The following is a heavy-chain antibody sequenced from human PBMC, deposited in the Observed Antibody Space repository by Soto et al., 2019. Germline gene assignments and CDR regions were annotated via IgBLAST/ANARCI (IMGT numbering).Heavy chain of an antibody. J-gene: IGHJ3*02. CDR3: GSVIASESRYDFWGGYASGFCAFDI. D-gene: IGHD3-3*01. CDR2: IYYSGST. Sequence: PSETLSLTCAVYGGSISSYYWSWIRQPPGKGLEWIGCIYYSGSTNYNPSLKSRVTISVDTSKNQFSLKLSSVTAADTAVYYCGSVIASESRYDFWGGYASGFCAFDIRAQGTMVTFSS. CDR1: GGSISSYY. V-gene: IGHV4-59*01.